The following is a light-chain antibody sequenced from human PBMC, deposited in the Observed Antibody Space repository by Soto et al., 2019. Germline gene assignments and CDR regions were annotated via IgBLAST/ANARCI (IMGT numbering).Light chain of an antibody. V-gene: IGLV1-40*01. Sequence: QSVLTQPPSVSGAPGQRVTISCTGSSSNIGSTYDVQWYQQLPGTAPKLLIHGNTDRPSGVPDRFSGSKSGTSASLAITGLQADDEADEYCQSYDDSLSVHYVFGTGTKVTVL. CDR1: SSNIGSTYD. CDR3: QSYDDSLSVHYV. J-gene: IGLJ1*01. CDR2: GNT.